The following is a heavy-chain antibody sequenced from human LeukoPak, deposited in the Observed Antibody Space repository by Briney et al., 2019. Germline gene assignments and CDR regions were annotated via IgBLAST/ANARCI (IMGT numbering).Heavy chain of an antibody. CDR1: GASISSGGYS. Sequence: SETLSLTCAVSGASISSGGYSSIWVRQPPGTGLEWIGYIHHSGNTYYNPSLKSRVTMAVDRSKNHFSLTLSSVTAADTAVYYCGLYYYEGGPYSDYWGQGTLVTVSS. CDR2: IHHSGNT. D-gene: IGHD3-22*01. J-gene: IGHJ4*02. V-gene: IGHV4-30-2*01. CDR3: GLYYYEGGPYSDY.